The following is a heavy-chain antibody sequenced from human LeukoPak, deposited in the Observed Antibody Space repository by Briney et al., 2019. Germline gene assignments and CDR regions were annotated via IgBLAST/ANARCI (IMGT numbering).Heavy chain of an antibody. CDR1: GYPFTKWE. J-gene: IGHJ5*02. Sequence: ASVKVSCKTSGYPFTKWEINWVRQAAGQGLEWLGWIHPDNGNTYCALRFRGRVTMSRDTSTTTAYMELSGLRSNDTAVYFCATGPRNDPWGQGTLVTVSS. CDR2: IHPDNGNT. D-gene: IGHD1-14*01. V-gene: IGHV1-8*01. CDR3: ATGPRNDP.